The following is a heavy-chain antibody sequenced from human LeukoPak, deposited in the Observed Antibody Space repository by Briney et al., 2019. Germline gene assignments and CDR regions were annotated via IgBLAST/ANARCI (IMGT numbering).Heavy chain of an antibody. CDR1: GFTFSSYA. CDR2: ISGSGGST. V-gene: IGHV3-23*01. Sequence: PGGSLRLSCAASGFTFSSYAMSSVRQAPGRGLGWVSAISGSGGSTYYADSVKGRFTISRDNAKNTLYLQMTSLRAEDTAVYYCHSIAAAGTGYWGQGILVTVSS. D-gene: IGHD6-13*01. CDR3: HSIAAAGTGY. J-gene: IGHJ4*02.